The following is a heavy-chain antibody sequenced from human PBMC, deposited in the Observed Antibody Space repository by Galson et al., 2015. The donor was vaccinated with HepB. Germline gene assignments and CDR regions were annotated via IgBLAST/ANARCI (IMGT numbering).Heavy chain of an antibody. D-gene: IGHD6-19*01. Sequence: SLRLSCAASGFTFSSYWMHWVRQVPGKGLVWVSRINSDGTYVNYADSGQGRFTISRDNAKNTLTLRMDSLRVEDTAVYYCAREFVAVAGRNSDSFDIWGQGTLATVS. J-gene: IGHJ3*02. CDR1: GFTFSSYW. CDR2: INSDGTYV. CDR3: AREFVAVAGRNSDSFDI. V-gene: IGHV3-74*01.